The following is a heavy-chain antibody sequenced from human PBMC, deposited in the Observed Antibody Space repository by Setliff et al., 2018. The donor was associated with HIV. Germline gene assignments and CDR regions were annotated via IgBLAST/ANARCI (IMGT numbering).Heavy chain of an antibody. CDR2: IHTTGST. CDR3: ANRTFGSGRLDH. Sequence: PSETLSLTCSVSGDSISSGSYYWSWIRLPAGKGREWIGQIHTTGSTNYNPSLTSRVTISMDTSKNQFSLNLNAVTATDSAVYYCANRTFGSGRLDHWGQGTLVTVSS. J-gene: IGHJ5*02. D-gene: IGHD3-16*01. V-gene: IGHV4-61*09. CDR1: GDSISSGSYY.